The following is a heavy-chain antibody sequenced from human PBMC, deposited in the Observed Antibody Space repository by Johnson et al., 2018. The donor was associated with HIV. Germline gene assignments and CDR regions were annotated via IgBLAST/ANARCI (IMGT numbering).Heavy chain of an antibody. V-gene: IGHV3-30*03. J-gene: IGHJ3*02. CDR2: ISYDGSNK. CDR3: ARDRGYWDAFDI. D-gene: IGHD3-22*01. Sequence: QMQLVESGGGVVRPGGSLRLSCAASGFTFSSYDMHWVRQAPGKGLEWVAVISYDGSNKYSADFVQGRFSISRDNAKHSLYLQMNSLRAEDTAVYYCARDRGYWDAFDIWGQGTMVTVSS. CDR1: GFTFSSYD.